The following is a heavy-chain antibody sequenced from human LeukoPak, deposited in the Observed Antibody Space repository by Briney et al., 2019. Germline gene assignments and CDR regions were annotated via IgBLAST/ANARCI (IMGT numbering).Heavy chain of an antibody. CDR1: GFTFSSYG. CDR3: AKDLIDGGYKPRESFDY. V-gene: IGHV3-30*02. J-gene: IGHJ4*02. Sequence: GGSLRLSCAESGFTFSSYGMHWVRQAPGKGLEWVAFIRYDGSNKYYADSVKGRFTISRDNSKNTLYLQMNSLRAEDTAVYYCAKDLIDGGYKPRESFDYWGQGTLVTVSS. CDR2: IRYDGSNK. D-gene: IGHD5-24*01.